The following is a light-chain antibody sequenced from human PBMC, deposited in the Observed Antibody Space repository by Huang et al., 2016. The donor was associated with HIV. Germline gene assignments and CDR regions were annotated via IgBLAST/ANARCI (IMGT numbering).Light chain of an antibody. CDR1: QSVSSY. CDR3: RQRGGWLPYS. Sequence: EIVLAQSQATLSLSPGETATLPCRASQSVSSYLAWYQQKPGTAPSLLIYDASERGSGIPAMFSGSGAGTDFTLTISSLEPDDFAIYYCRQRGGWLPYSFGPGTKLEIK. V-gene: IGKV3D-11*02. CDR2: DAS. J-gene: IGKJ2*03.